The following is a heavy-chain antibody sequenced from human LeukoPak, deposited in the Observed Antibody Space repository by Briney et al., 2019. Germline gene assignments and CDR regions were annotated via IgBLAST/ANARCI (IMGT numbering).Heavy chain of an antibody. J-gene: IGHJ3*02. D-gene: IGHD5-18*01. CDR2: ISGSGGST. V-gene: IGHV3-23*01. CDR3: ARQTDTAMVPTRSDAFDI. Sequence: GGSLRLSCAASGFTFSSYAMSWVRQAPGKGLEWVSAISGSGGSTYYADSVKGRFTISRDNSKNTLYLQMNSLRAEDTAVYYCARQTDTAMVPTRSDAFDIWGQGTMVTVSS. CDR1: GFTFSSYA.